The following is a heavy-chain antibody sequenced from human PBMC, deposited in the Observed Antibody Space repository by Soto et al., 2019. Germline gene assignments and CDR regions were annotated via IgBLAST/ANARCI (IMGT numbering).Heavy chain of an antibody. CDR3: AREVMAPSYNSYLYYGMDV. D-gene: IGHD3-16*01. J-gene: IGHJ6*02. CDR2: IWYDGSNK. V-gene: IGHV3-33*01. Sequence: GGSLRLSCAASGFIFNTYGMHWVRQAPGKGLEWVAVIWYDGSNKYYADSVKGRFTIARDNSKNTLYLQMNSLRAEDTAVYYCAREVMAPSYNSYLYYGMDVWGQGTTVTVSS. CDR1: GFIFNTYG.